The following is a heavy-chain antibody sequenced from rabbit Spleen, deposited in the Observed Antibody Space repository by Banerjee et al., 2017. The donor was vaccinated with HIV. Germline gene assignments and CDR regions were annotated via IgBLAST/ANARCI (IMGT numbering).Heavy chain of an antibody. J-gene: IGHJ4*01. CDR2: INTGGSGSG. CDR3: GRDGAGGSYFAL. V-gene: IGHV1S45*01. Sequence: QEQLVESGGGLVQPEGSLTLTCKASGFDFSGTYYMCWVRQAPGKGLEWIGCINTGGSGSGYYATWAKGRFAISKTSSTTVTLQMTSLTAADTATYFCGRDGAGGSYFALCGPGTLVTVS. CDR1: GFDFSGTYY. D-gene: IGHD8-1*01.